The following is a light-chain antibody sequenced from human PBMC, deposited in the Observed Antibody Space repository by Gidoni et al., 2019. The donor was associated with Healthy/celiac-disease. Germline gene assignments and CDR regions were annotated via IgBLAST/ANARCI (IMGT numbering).Light chain of an antibody. V-gene: IGKV3-20*01. CDR3: QQYGSSPGYT. CDR1: QSVSSSY. Sequence: EIVLTPSPGTLSLSPGERATLSCRASQSVSSSYLAWYQQNPGQAPRLLIYGASSRATGIPDSFSGSGSGTDFTLTISRLEPEDFAVYYCQQYGSSPGYTFGQGTKLEIK. CDR2: GAS. J-gene: IGKJ2*01.